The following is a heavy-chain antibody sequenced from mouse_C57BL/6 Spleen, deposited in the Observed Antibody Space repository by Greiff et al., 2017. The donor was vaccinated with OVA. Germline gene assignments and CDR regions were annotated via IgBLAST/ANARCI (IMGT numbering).Heavy chain of an antibody. CDR1: GYTFTSYW. Sequence: VQLQQPGPELVKPGASVKLSCKASGYTFTSYWMHWVKQRPGQGLEWIGMIHPNSGSTNYNEKFKSKATLTVDKSSSTAYMQLSSLTSEDSAVYYCARRDGYYPYYFDYWGKGTTLTVSS. CDR3: ARRDGYYPYYFDY. CDR2: IHPNSGST. V-gene: IGHV1-64*01. D-gene: IGHD2-3*01. J-gene: IGHJ2*01.